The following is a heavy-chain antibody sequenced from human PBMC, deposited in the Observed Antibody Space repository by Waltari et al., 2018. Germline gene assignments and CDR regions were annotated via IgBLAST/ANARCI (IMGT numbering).Heavy chain of an antibody. CDR1: GFTFSGSG. CDR3: AREVGQAARKRFDY. D-gene: IGHD6-6*01. J-gene: IGHJ4*02. CDR2: IKQDGSEN. Sequence: EVQLVESGGGLVQPGGSLSLSCEASGFTFSGSGMGWVRQAPGKGLEWVANIKQDGSENYYVDSVKGRFTISRDNAKNSLYLQMNSLRAEDTAVYYCAREVGQAARKRFDYWGQGTLVTVSS. V-gene: IGHV3-7*01.